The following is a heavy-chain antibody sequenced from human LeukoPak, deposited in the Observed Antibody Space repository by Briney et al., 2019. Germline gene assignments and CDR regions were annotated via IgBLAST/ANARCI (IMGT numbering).Heavy chain of an antibody. J-gene: IGHJ5*02. CDR3: TRVPSQGYTYGDERPWFDP. Sequence: GGSLRLSCAASGFTFSSYWMSWVRQAPGKGLEWVGFIRSKAYGGTTEYAASVKGRFTISRDDSKSIAYLQMNSLKTEDTAVYYCTRVPSQGYTYGDERPWFDPWGQGTLVTVSS. D-gene: IGHD5-18*01. V-gene: IGHV3-49*04. CDR2: IRSKAYGGTT. CDR1: GFTFSSYW.